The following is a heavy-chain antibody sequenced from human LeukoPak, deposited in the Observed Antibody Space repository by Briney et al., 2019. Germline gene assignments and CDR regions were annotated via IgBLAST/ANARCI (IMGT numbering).Heavy chain of an antibody. CDR1: GFTFSRHA. CDR3: SRGLGRRYAYGPLE. J-gene: IGHJ4*02. V-gene: IGHV3-64*01. CDR2: ISDNGGST. Sequence: PGESLRLSCAASGFTFSRHAMHWVGQGPGKGLEYISSISDNGGSTFYANSVKGRFTISRDNPHNMLYLQMGSLRVEDMAVYYCSRGLGRRYAYGPLEWGQGDLVTVSS. D-gene: IGHD5-18*01.